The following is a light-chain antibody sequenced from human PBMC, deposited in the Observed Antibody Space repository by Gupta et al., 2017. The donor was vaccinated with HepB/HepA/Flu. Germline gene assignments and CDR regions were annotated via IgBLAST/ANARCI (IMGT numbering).Light chain of an antibody. CDR2: DVT. CDR1: RTAIGAHNL. J-gene: IGLJ2*01. V-gene: IGLV2-14*03. Sequence: QSALTHPASVSASPAHSITIPCPGARTAIGAHNLVSWYQQHPGKAPKVMMFDVTNRPSGVSDRFSGSNGGNTASRTISGLQAEDEGDYYCSSFSTINTVIFGGGTKVTVL. CDR3: SSFSTINTVI.